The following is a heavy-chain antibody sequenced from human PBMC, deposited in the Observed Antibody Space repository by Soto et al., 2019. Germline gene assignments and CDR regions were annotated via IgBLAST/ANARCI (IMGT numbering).Heavy chain of an antibody. Sequence: ASVKVSCKASGYIFTDYYMHWVRHAPGQELGWMGRINPNSGGTNYAQKFQGRVTMTRDTSTSTAYMELRSLRSDDTAVYYCARGGRITIFGVVIIQPDYWGQGTLVTVSS. D-gene: IGHD3-3*01. J-gene: IGHJ4*02. CDR3: ARGGRITIFGVVIIQPDY. CDR1: GYIFTDYY. V-gene: IGHV1-2*06. CDR2: INPNSGGT.